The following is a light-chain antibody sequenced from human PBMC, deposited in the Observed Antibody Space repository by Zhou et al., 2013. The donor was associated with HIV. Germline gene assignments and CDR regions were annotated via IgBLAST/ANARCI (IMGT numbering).Light chain of an antibody. V-gene: IGKV3-20*01. CDR2: GAS. CDR1: QNIAGNY. CDR3: QQYGSSPPIT. J-gene: IGKJ5*01. Sequence: EIVLTQSPGTLSLSPGERGTLSCRASQNIAGNYLAWYQQKPGQAPRLLIYGASSRATGIPDRFSGSGSGTDFTLTISRLEPEDFAVYYCQQYGSSPPITFGQGHDWEIK.